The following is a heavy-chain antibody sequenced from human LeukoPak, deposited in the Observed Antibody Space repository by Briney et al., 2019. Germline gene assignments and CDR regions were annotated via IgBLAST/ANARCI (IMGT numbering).Heavy chain of an antibody. CDR2: INSDGGST. Sequence: AGGSLRLSCAASGFTFRSSWMHWVRQAPGKGLVWVSRINSDGGSTTYADSVKGRFTISRDNAKNTLFMQMNSLRAEDTAVYYCARDPSGGSLYYGMDVWGQGTTVTVSS. V-gene: IGHV3-74*03. CDR1: GFTFRSSW. J-gene: IGHJ6*02. D-gene: IGHD5-12*01. CDR3: ARDPSGGSLYYGMDV.